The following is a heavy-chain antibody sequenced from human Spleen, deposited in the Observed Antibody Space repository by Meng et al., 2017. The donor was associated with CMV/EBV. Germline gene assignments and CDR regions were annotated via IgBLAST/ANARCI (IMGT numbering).Heavy chain of an antibody. CDR2: IKQDGSEK. CDR3: ARADIVDY. Sequence: GESLKISCSASGFTFSSYWMSWVRQAPGKGLEWVANIKQDGSEKFHVDSVKGRFTISRDNAKNSLYLQMNSLRAEDTAVYYCARADIVDYWGQGTLVTVSS. V-gene: IGHV3-7*03. D-gene: IGHD5-12*01. CDR1: GFTFSSYW. J-gene: IGHJ4*02.